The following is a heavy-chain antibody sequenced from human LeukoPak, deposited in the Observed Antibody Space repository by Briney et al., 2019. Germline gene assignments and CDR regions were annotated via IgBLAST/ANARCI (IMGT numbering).Heavy chain of an antibody. D-gene: IGHD5-18*01. CDR1: GYTFTSYG. CDR2: ISTYNDNT. J-gene: IGHJ4*02. V-gene: IGHV1-18*01. Sequence: EASVKVSCKTSGYTFTSYGMSWVRQAPGQRLEWMGWISTYNDNTNYAQKFRGRVTMTIDTSTSTVYMELRSLRSDDTAIYYCARQVDTTMALPDYWGQGTLVTVSP. CDR3: ARQVDTTMALPDY.